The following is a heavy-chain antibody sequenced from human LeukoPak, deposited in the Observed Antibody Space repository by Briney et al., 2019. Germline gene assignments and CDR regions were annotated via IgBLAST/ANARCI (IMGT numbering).Heavy chain of an antibody. V-gene: IGHV3-30*18. Sequence: GGSLRLSCAASGFSFISYGMHWVRQAPGKGLEWVGVISDDGRRKDYADSVKGRFTISRDNSKDNLYLQMNSLRAEDTAVYYCAKRPSDYGDYVSYFDYWGQGTLVTVSS. J-gene: IGHJ4*02. CDR2: ISDDGRRK. CDR1: GFSFISYG. D-gene: IGHD4-17*01. CDR3: AKRPSDYGDYVSYFDY.